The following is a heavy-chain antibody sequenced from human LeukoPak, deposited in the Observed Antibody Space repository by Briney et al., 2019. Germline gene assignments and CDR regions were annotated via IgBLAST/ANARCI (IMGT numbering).Heavy chain of an antibody. V-gene: IGHV1-46*01. J-gene: IGHJ4*02. Sequence: ASVKVSCKTSGYTFTNYYVHWVRQAPGQGLEWMGMINPSGGSTSFAQRFQGRVTMTRDTSTGTVYMELSSLRSEDTAIYYCARLPSGGLMPYYFDYWGQGTLVTVSS. CDR1: GYTFTNYY. CDR2: INPSGGST. CDR3: ARLPSGGLMPYYFDY. D-gene: IGHD5-12*01.